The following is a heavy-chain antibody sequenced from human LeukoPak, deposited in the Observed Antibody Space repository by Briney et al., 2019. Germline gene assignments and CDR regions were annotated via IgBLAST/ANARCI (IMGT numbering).Heavy chain of an antibody. CDR1: GFTFSSYG. CDR2: VWDDGSSQ. Sequence: PGGSLRLSCAASGFTFSSYGMHWVRQAPGKGLESVAVVWDDGSSQNYADSVKGRFTISRDNSKNLVFLQMNSMRAEDTAVYYCAKDQWNPDFWGQGTLVSVSS. J-gene: IGHJ4*02. D-gene: IGHD6-19*01. CDR3: AKDQWNPDF. V-gene: IGHV3-33*06.